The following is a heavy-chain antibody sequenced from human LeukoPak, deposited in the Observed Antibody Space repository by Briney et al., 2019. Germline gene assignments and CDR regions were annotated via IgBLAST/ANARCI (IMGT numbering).Heavy chain of an antibody. CDR2: IYYSGST. Sequence: KPSETLSLTCTVSGGSISSSSYYWGWIRQPPGKGLEWIGSIYYSGSTYYNPSLKSRVTISVDTSKNQFSLKLSSVTAADTAVYYCARVKYDSSGYYLDYRYMDVWGKGTTVTVSS. D-gene: IGHD3-22*01. CDR3: ARVKYDSSGYYLDYRYMDV. V-gene: IGHV4-39*07. J-gene: IGHJ6*03. CDR1: GGSISSSSYY.